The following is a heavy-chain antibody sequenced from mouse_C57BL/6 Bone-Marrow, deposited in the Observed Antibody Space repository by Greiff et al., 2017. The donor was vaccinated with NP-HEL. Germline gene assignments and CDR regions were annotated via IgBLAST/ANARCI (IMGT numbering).Heavy chain of an antibody. CDR2: IDPSDSYT. CDR3: ARRGSGQLRLLFDY. J-gene: IGHJ2*01. D-gene: IGHD3-2*02. V-gene: IGHV1-69*01. Sequence: QVQLQQPGAELVMPGASVKLSCKASGYTFTSYWMHWVKQRPGQGLEWIGEIDPSDSYTNYNQKFKGKSTLTVDKSSSTAYMQLSSLTSEDSAVYYCARRGSGQLRLLFDYWGQGTTLTVSS. CDR1: GYTFTSYW.